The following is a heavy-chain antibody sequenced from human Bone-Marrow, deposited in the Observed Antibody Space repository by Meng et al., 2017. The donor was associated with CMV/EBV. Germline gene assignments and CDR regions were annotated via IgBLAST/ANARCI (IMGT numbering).Heavy chain of an antibody. J-gene: IGHJ2*01. V-gene: IGHV4-39*07. Sequence: SETLSLTCTVSGGSISSYYWGWIRQPPGKGLEWIGSIYYSGSTYYNPSLKSRVTISVDTSKNQFSLKLSSVTAADTAVYYCARDKSGGKSPWYFDLWGRGTLVTVPQ. CDR2: IYYSGST. CDR3: ARDKSGGKSPWYFDL. CDR1: GGSISSYY. D-gene: IGHD2-15*01.